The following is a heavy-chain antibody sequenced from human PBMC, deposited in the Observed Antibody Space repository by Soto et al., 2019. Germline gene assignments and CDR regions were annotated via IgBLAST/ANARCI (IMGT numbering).Heavy chain of an antibody. CDR3: AKNLGYSFGDAYYFDY. D-gene: IGHD5-18*01. CDR2: MSGSGGST. Sequence: GGSLRLSCAASVFTFSHYAMSWVRQAPGKGLEWVSAMSGSGGSTYYADSVKGRFTISRDNSKNTLYLQMNSLRAKDTAVYYCAKNLGYSFGDAYYFDYWGQGALVTVSS. V-gene: IGHV3-23*01. J-gene: IGHJ4*02. CDR1: VFTFSHYA.